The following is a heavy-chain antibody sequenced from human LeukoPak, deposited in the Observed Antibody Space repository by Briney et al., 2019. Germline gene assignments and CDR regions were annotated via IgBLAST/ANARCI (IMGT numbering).Heavy chain of an antibody. CDR2: ISYSGST. CDR1: GGSINSGDYY. V-gene: IGHV4-30-4*01. J-gene: IGHJ5*02. D-gene: IGHD4-17*01. CDR3: ARGHGDYVLGWFDP. Sequence: PSETLSLACTVSGGSINSGDYYWTWIRQAPEKGLEWIGYISYSGSTHSNPSLKSRILMSVDASKNLFSLTLSSVTAADTAVYYCARGHGDYVLGWFDPWGQGTLVIVSS.